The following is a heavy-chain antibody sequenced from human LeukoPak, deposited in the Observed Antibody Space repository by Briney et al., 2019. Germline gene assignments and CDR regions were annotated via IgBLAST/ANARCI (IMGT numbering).Heavy chain of an antibody. CDR3: ARLGYCSGDSCYSSSWFDP. V-gene: IGHV4-59*08. CDR2: ISNSGST. J-gene: IGHJ5*02. D-gene: IGHD2-15*01. Sequence: SETLSLTCTVSGGSVSSHYWTWVRQPPGEGLEWIGYISNSGSTNYNSSLKSRVTISVDASKNQFSLKLYSVTAADTAVYYCARLGYCSGDSCYSSSWFDPWGQGTLVTVSS. CDR1: GGSVSSHY.